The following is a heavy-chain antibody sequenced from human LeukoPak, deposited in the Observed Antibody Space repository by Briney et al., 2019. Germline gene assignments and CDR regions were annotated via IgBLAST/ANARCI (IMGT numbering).Heavy chain of an antibody. CDR1: GGSISSSSYY. CDR3: ARFITIFGVVIPSHAPHDAFDI. Sequence: PSETLSLTCTVSGGSISSSSYYWGWIRQPPGKGLEWIGSIYYSGSTYYNPSLKSRVTISVDTSKNQFSLKLSSVTAADTAVYYCARFITIFGVVIPSHAPHDAFDIWGQGTMVTVSS. CDR2: IYYSGST. V-gene: IGHV4-39*01. D-gene: IGHD3-3*01. J-gene: IGHJ3*02.